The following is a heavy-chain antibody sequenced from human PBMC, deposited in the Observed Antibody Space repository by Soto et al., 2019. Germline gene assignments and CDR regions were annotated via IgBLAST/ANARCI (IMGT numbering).Heavy chain of an antibody. D-gene: IGHD4-4*01. CDR1: GGTFSSYA. J-gene: IGHJ6*02. CDR3: ATTLLTYNYYSNYYYYYYGMDV. CDR2: IIPIFGTA. V-gene: IGHV1-69*06. Sequence: SVKVSCKASGGTFSSYAISWVRQAPGQGLEWMGGIIPIFGTANYAQKFQGRVTITADKSTSTAYMELSSLRSEDTAVYYCATTLLTYNYYSNYYYYYYGMDVWGQGTTVTVSS.